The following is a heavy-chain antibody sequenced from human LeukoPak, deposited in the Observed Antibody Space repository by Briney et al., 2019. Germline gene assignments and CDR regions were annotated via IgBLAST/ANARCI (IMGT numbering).Heavy chain of an antibody. V-gene: IGHV1-24*01. J-gene: IGHJ4*02. CDR3: ATDLGEPLCY. CDR1: GYTLTELS. Sequence: EASVTVSCKVSGYTLTELSMHWVRQAPGKGLEWMGGFDPEDDEPIYAQKFQGRVTMTEDTSTDTAYMQLSSLKSEDTAVYYCATDLGEPLCYWGQGPLVPVSS. CDR2: FDPEDDEP. D-gene: IGHD3-10*01.